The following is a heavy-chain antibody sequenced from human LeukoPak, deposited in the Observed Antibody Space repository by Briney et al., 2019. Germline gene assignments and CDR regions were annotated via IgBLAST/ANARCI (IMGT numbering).Heavy chain of an antibody. Sequence: SQTLSLTCTVSGGSISSGSYHWSWIRQPAGKGLEWIGRIYTSGSTNYNPSLKSRVTISVDTSKNQFSLKLSSVTAADTAVYYCAREVLGATSPFDYWGQGTLVTVSS. CDR2: IYTSGST. CDR3: AREVLGATSPFDY. V-gene: IGHV4-61*02. D-gene: IGHD1-26*01. J-gene: IGHJ4*02. CDR1: GGSISSGSYH.